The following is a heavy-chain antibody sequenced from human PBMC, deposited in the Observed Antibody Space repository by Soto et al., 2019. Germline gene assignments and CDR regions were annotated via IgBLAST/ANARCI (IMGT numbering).Heavy chain of an antibody. V-gene: IGHV3-30*03. Sequence: GGSLRLSCAASGFTFSSYGMHWVRQAPGKGLEWVAVISDDGSNKYYADSLKGRFTISRDNSKNTLYLQMDSLRAEDTAVYYCARGEPNSIGYYCWGQGTLVTVSS. CDR1: GFTFSSYG. CDR3: ARGEPNSIGYYC. J-gene: IGHJ4*02. CDR2: ISDDGSNK. D-gene: IGHD3-22*01.